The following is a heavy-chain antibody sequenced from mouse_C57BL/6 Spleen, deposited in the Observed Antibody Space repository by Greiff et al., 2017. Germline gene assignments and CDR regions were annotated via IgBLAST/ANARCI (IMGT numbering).Heavy chain of an antibody. V-gene: IGHV1-53*01. CDR2: INPSTVGT. D-gene: IGHD1-1*01. J-gene: IGHJ2*01. CDR3: ARSNVLRREGFDD. CDR1: GYTFTSYW. Sequence: QVQLQQPGTELVKPGASVKLSCKASGYTFTSYWMHWVQQTPGQGLEWIGNINPSTVGTNYTETFKSKATLTVDKSSSTAYMQLSSLTSEDSAVYYCARSNVLRREGFDDWGKGTTLTVSS.